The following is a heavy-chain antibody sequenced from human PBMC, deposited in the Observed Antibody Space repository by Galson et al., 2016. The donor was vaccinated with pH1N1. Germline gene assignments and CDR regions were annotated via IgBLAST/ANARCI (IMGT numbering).Heavy chain of an antibody. CDR3: AKVSFSGASDFYDH. CDR2: IYHNNGPA. V-gene: IGHV4-38-2*01. Sequence: ETLSLTCDVSGYSISSGYYWGWIRQSPGKGLEWIGNIYHNNGPAYYDPSLRDRVTMSVDTSKNQFTLKLSSVTAADTAMYYCAKVSFSGASDFYDHWGRGILVIVSS. J-gene: IGHJ4*02. D-gene: IGHD3-10*01. CDR1: GYSISSGYY.